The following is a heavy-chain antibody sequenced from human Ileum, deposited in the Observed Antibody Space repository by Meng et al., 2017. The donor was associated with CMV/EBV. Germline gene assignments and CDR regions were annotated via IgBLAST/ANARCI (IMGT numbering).Heavy chain of an antibody. CDR2: ISHSGNTL. D-gene: IGHD3-9*01. Sequence: GESLKISCADSGFTFSVYYMSWIRQAPGKGLERVSYISHSGNTLYYADSVKGRATISRDNSKNTLLLELNGLRAEDTAVYYCAKDRYFEPAHFDYWGQGTLVTVSS. J-gene: IGHJ4*02. V-gene: IGHV3-11*01. CDR3: AKDRYFEPAHFDY. CDR1: GFTFSVYY.